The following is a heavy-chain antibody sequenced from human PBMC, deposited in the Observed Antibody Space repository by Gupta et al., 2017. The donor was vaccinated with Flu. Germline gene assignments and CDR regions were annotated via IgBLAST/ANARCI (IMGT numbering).Heavy chain of an antibody. CDR2: IWYDGSNK. CDR3: AREGIAAAGTSASLDY. Sequence: QMQLVESGGGVVQPGRSVRLYCAASGFPLSSYGMHWVRKAPGKGLEWVAVIWYDGSNKYYADSVKGRFTISRDNSKNTLYLQMNSLRAEDTAVYYCAREGIAAAGTSASLDYWGQGTLVTVSS. CDR1: GFPLSSYG. V-gene: IGHV3-33*01. J-gene: IGHJ4*02. D-gene: IGHD6-13*01.